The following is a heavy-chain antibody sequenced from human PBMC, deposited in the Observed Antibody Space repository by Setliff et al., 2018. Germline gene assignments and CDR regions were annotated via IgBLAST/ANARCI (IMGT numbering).Heavy chain of an antibody. J-gene: IGHJ4*02. V-gene: IGHV1-18*01. CDR1: GYTFTDYG. CDR3: ARLVRYCTRTSCQRTPGAEY. D-gene: IGHD2-2*01. CDR2: ISAYNGNT. Sequence: ASVKVSCKASGYTFTDYGISWVRQAPGQGLEWMEWISAYNGNTNYAQKLQGRVTLTTDTSTSIAYMEVKSLTSDDTAVYYCARLVRYCTRTSCQRTPGAEYWGQGTLVTVSS.